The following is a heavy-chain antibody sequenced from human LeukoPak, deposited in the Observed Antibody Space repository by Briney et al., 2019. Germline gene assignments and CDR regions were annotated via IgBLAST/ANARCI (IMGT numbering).Heavy chain of an antibody. V-gene: IGHV4-30-4*08. D-gene: IGHD3-10*01. J-gene: IGHJ4*02. CDR3: ARGPGSGSYYKVGFDY. CDR1: GGSISSGDYY. CDR2: IYYSGST. Sequence: PSETLSLTCTVSGGSISSGDYYWSWIRQPPGKGLEWIGYIYYSGSTYYNPSLKRRVTISVDTSKNQFSLKLSSVTDGDTAAYYCARGPGSGSYYKVGFDYWGQGTLVTVSS.